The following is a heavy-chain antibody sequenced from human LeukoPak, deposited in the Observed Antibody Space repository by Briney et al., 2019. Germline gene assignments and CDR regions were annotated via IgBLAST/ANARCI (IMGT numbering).Heavy chain of an antibody. CDR3: ARGTSSSWYGNYYYYMDV. CDR1: GGSISSSSYY. Sequence: PSETLSLTCTVSGGSISSSSYYWGWIRQPPGKGLEWIGSIYYSGSTYYSPSLKSRVTISLDTSRNQFSLKLNSVTAADTAVYYCARGTSSSWYGNYYYYMDVWGKGTTVTVSS. CDR2: IYYSGST. V-gene: IGHV4-39*07. J-gene: IGHJ6*03. D-gene: IGHD6-13*01.